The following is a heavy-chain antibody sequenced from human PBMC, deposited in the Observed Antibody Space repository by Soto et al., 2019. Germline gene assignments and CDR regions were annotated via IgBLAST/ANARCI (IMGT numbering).Heavy chain of an antibody. Sequence: ESLKISCKASGYSFSNYWTGWVRQMPGKGLEWMGIIYPGDTDTRYSPSFQGQVTISVDKSISTAYLEWRSLKASDTAMYFCALTAPRDHYYAMDVWGQGTTVTVSS. CDR1: GYSFSNYW. V-gene: IGHV5-51*01. J-gene: IGHJ6*02. D-gene: IGHD5-18*01. CDR2: IYPGDTDT. CDR3: ALTAPRDHYYAMDV.